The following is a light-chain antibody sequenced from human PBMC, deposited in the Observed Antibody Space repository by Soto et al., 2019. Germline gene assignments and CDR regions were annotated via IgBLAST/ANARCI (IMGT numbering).Light chain of an antibody. CDR1: SGHSSYI. CDR2: LEGSGSY. V-gene: IGLV4-60*02. Sequence: QLVLTQSSSASASLGSSVNLTCTLSSGHSSYIIAWHQQQPGKAPRYLMKLEGSGSYNKGSGVPDRFSGSSSGADRYLTISHLQFEDEADYYCETWDSNTRVFGGGTKLTVL. J-gene: IGLJ3*02. CDR3: ETWDSNTRV.